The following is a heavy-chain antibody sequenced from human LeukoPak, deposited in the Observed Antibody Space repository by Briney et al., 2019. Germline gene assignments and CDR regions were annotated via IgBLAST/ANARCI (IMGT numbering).Heavy chain of an antibody. J-gene: IGHJ4*02. D-gene: IGHD3-22*01. CDR1: GFTFSSYE. Sequence: PGGSLRLSCAASGFTFSSYEMNWVRQAPGKGLEWVSYISSSGSTIYYADSVRGRFTISRDNAKNSLYLQMNSLRAEDTAVYYCAHHWGSYDSSGYLYFDYWGQGTLSPSPQ. V-gene: IGHV3-48*03. CDR3: AHHWGSYDSSGYLYFDY. CDR2: ISSSGSTI.